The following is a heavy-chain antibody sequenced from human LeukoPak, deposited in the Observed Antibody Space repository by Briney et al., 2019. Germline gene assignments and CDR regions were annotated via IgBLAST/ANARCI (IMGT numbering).Heavy chain of an antibody. CDR1: AYSFTSYD. J-gene: IGHJ5*02. CDR2: MNPNSGNT. D-gene: IGHD6-13*01. Sequence: ASVKVSCKASAYSFTSYDINWVRQATGQGPEWMGWMNPNSGNTGYAQKFQGRVTITRNTSISTAYMELSSLRSEDTAVYYCARVPPSYSSSSYWFDPWGQGTLVTVSS. CDR3: ARVPPSYSSSSYWFDP. V-gene: IGHV1-8*03.